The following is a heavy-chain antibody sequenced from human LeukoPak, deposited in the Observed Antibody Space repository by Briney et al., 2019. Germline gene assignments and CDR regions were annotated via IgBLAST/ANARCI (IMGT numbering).Heavy chain of an antibody. Sequence: GESLKISCKSSGYNFTTYWIAWVRQMPGKGLEWMGIIYPGDSDTRYSPSFQGQVTISADKSISTAYLQWSSLKASDTAMYYCARPSSGYDYGDYWGQGTLVTVSS. CDR3: ARPSSGYDYGDY. J-gene: IGHJ4*02. CDR2: IYPGDSDT. CDR1: GYNFTTYW. D-gene: IGHD5-12*01. V-gene: IGHV5-51*01.